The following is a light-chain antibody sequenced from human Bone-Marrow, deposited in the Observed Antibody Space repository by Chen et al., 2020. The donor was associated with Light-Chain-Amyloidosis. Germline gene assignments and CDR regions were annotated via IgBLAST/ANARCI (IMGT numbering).Light chain of an antibody. CDR1: QAISSNY. CDR3: QQYGTSPLT. J-gene: IGKJ4*01. Sequence: EIVLTQSPGTLSLSPGEGANLSCRASQAISSNYLTWYQQKFGQAPRLLIYGSSSRATGIPDRFTGSECGTNFTLTINRLEPEDCAMYYCQQYGTSPLTFGGGTKVEIK. CDR2: GSS. V-gene: IGKV3-20*01.